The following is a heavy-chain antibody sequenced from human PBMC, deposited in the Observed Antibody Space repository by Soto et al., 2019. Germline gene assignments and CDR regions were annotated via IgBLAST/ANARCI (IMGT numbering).Heavy chain of an antibody. CDR1: GFTFQNHA. Sequence: QVQLMESGGGVVQPGKSLRLSCVASGFTFQNHAMYWIRQAPGKGLEWVALIAYDGRTKYSDAVRGRFAVSRDNSKSTQYLQMNSLRPEDTAVYYCATSTSVTFDSWGQGALVIVPS. J-gene: IGHJ4*02. V-gene: IGHV3-30*09. D-gene: IGHD4-4*01. CDR2: IAYDGRTK. CDR3: ATSTSVTFDS.